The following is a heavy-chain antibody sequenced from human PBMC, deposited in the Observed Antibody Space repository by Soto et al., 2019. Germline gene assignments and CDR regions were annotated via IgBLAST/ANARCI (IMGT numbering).Heavy chain of an antibody. V-gene: IGHV4-30-4*01. J-gene: IGHJ4*02. CDR2: IYDSGNT. CDR1: GGSISDGAYY. D-gene: IGHD2-21*01. CDR3: ASGLSGDKVDQ. Sequence: QVQLQESGPGLVKPSQTLSLTCTVSGGSISDGAYYWSWIRQPPGKGLEWIGHIYDSGNTYNNPSLKSRLTISVDTSKNHFSLNLNSVTAADTAVCYCASGLSGDKVDQWGQGTLVTVSS.